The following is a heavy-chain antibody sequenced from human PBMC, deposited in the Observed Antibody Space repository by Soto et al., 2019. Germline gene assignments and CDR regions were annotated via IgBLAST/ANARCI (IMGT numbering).Heavy chain of an antibody. CDR1: GGSFNDYH. D-gene: IGHD4-4*01. J-gene: IGHJ6*02. CDR3: ARGLVTKDYYYHGVDV. V-gene: IGHV4-34*01. CDR2: ITHSGSN. Sequence: SETLSLTCAVYGGSFNDYHWNWIRRPPGKRLEWIGEITHSGSNNYNPSLKSRVTILVDTSKNQVSLRLSSVTAADTAVYYCARGLVTKDYYYHGVDVRGRATTVTVPS.